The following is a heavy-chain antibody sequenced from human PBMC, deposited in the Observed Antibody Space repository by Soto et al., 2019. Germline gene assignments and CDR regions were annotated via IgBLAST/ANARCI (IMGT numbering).Heavy chain of an antibody. CDR2: IYYSGTT. V-gene: IGHV4-59*01. J-gene: IGHJ3*02. CDR1: GGSRSSYY. D-gene: IGHD1-26*01. Sequence: SETLSLTCTVSGGSRSSYYCSWIRQPPGKGLEWIGYIYYSGTTNYNPALKSRVTTSLDTSKNQFSLKVVSLTAADTAFYYCARGRGGTYDAFDIWGPGTLVTVSS. CDR3: ARGRGGTYDAFDI.